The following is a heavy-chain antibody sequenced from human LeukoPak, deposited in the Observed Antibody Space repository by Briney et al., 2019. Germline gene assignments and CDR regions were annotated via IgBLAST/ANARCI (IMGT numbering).Heavy chain of an antibody. Sequence: PSDTLSLTHSLSGRSISNQFWSWIRQPTGKTLEWIGCVFSRGRPIYTPSLKSRVTMSVDTSKNQFSLKLSSVTAADTAVYYCARHYCGGDCYSRWYFDLWGRGTLVTVSS. V-gene: IGHV4-4*07. D-gene: IGHD2-21*02. J-gene: IGHJ2*01. CDR1: GRSISNQF. CDR3: ARHYCGGDCYSRWYFDL. CDR2: VFSRGRP.